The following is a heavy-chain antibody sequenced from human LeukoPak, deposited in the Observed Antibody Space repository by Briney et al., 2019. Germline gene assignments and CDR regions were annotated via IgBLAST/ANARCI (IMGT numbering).Heavy chain of an antibody. CDR1: GYTFTGYY. D-gene: IGHD2-2*01. CDR3: AKDLRDIVVVPAAQGNY. V-gene: IGHV1-2*02. Sequence: ASVKVSCKASGYTFTGYYMHWVRQAPGQGLEWMGWINPNSGGTNYAQKFQGRVTMTRDTSISTAYMELSRLRAEDTAVYYCAKDLRDIVVVPAAQGNYWGQGTLVTVSS. J-gene: IGHJ4*02. CDR2: INPNSGGT.